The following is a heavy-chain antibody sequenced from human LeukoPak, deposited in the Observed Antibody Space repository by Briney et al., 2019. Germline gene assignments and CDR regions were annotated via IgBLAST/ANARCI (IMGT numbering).Heavy chain of an antibody. CDR1: SGSISSSSYF. CDR2: IYYSGRI. J-gene: IGHJ6*03. V-gene: IGHV4-39*01. Sequence: SSETLSLTCTVSSGSISSSSYFWGWIRQPPGKGLEWIGIIYYSGRIYYNPSLKSRVTISVDTSKNQFSLKLRSVTAADTAVYYCARRRYGYYYYYMDVWGKGTTVTISS. D-gene: IGHD1-1*01. CDR3: ARRRYGYYYYYMDV.